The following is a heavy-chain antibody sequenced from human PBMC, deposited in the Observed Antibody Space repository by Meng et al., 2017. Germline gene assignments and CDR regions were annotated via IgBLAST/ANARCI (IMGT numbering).Heavy chain of an antibody. V-gene: IGHV1-2*02. CDR3: ARELGGARSYYPGRFGY. CDR2: INPNSGRT. D-gene: IGHD3-10*01. CDR1: GYSFTGNY. J-gene: IGHJ4*01. Sequence: ASVKVSCKASGYSFTGNYMHWVRQAPGQGREGMGWINPNSGRTNYAQKFQGRVTMTSDTSISTAYMELGRLRSDDTAVYYCARELGGARSYYPGRFGYWGQGNRVTVSS.